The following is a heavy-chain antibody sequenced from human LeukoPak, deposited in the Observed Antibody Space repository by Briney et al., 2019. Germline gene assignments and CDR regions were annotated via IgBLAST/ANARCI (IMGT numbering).Heavy chain of an antibody. D-gene: IGHD4/OR15-4a*01. CDR1: GGSISSINFY. Sequence: SETLSLTCSVSGGSISSINFYWGWIRQPPGKGLEWIATIYYTGNTYYNPSLRSRVTISVDASKNQFSLKLISVTAADTAVYFCARHDHGSAGTNWFDPRGQGTLVTVSS. J-gene: IGHJ5*02. CDR2: IYYTGNT. CDR3: ARHDHGSAGTNWFDP. V-gene: IGHV4-39*01.